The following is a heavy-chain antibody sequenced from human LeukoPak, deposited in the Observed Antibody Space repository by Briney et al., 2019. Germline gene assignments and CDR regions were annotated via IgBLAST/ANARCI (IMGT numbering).Heavy chain of an antibody. J-gene: IGHJ4*02. V-gene: IGHV3-23*01. CDR1: GFTFSSYA. Sequence: PGGSLRLSCAASGFTFSSYAMSWVRQAPGKGLEWVSAISGSGGSTYYADPVKGRFTISRDNSKNTLYLQMNSLRAEDTAVYYCAKGGSELRYFDWLLEYDYWGQGTLVTVSS. D-gene: IGHD3-9*01. CDR2: ISGSGGST. CDR3: AKGGSELRYFDWLLEYDY.